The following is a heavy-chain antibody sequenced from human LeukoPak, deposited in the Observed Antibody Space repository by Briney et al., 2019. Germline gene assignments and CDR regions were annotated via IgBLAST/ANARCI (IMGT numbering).Heavy chain of an antibody. CDR1: GFTIRGSW. Sequence: GGSLRLSCVASGFTIRGSWMTWVRQIPGKGLEWVANIKTDGSEKYYVDSVKGRFTISRDNTRNSLYLQMSSPRGEDTAVFYCARGGTWWVDYWGQGTLVTASS. J-gene: IGHJ4*02. D-gene: IGHD2-15*01. CDR2: IKTDGSEK. V-gene: IGHV3-7*01. CDR3: ARGGTWWVDY.